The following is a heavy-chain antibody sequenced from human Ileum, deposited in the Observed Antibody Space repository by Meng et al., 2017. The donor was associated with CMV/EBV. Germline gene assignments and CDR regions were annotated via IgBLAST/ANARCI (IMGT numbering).Heavy chain of an antibody. Sequence: CSVSGGSISSANYYWGWIRQPPGKGLEWIGNVYYNDNAYYNPSLKSRVTISVDTSKNQFSLKLGSVTAADTALYYCARRRVVGGFFDYWGQGSLVTVSS. CDR2: VYYNDNA. D-gene: IGHD2-15*01. V-gene: IGHV4-39*01. CDR1: GGSISSANYY. J-gene: IGHJ4*02. CDR3: ARRRVVGGFFDY.